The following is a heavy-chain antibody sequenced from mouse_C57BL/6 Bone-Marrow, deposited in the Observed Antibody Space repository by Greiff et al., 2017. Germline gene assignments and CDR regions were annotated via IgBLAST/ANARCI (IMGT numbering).Heavy chain of an antibody. J-gene: IGHJ3*01. Sequence: VQVVESGPELVKPGASVKISCKASGYAFSSSWMNWVKQRPGKGLEWIGRIYPGDGDTNYNGKFKGKATLTADKSSSTAYMQLSSLTSEDSAVYFCARGYYGNYWGQGTLVTVSA. CDR1: GYAFSSSW. D-gene: IGHD2-1*01. V-gene: IGHV1-82*01. CDR2: IYPGDGDT. CDR3: ARGYYGNY.